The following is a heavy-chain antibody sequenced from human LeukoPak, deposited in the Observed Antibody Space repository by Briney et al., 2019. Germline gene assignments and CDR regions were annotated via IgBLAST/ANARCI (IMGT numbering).Heavy chain of an antibody. J-gene: IGHJ6*02. D-gene: IGHD1-26*01. V-gene: IGHV3-23*01. CDR1: GFTFSSYA. CDR3: AKEWELLRHYYSYYAMDV. CDR2: ISGSGGST. Sequence: PGGSLRLSCAASGFTFSSYAMNWVRQAPGKGLEWVSSISGSGGSTYYADSVKGRFIISRDNSENTLYLQMSSLRAEDTAVYYCAKEWELLRHYYSYYAMDVWGQGTTVTVSS.